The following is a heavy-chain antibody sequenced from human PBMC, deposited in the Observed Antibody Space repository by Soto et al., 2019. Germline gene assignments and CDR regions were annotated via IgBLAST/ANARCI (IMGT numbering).Heavy chain of an antibody. D-gene: IGHD1-26*01. CDR3: SKRPRALLTFDY. Sequence: EVQLVDSGGGLVQPGGSLRLSCAASGFIFSNYVMGWVRQAPGKGLEWVSSISDSGDTSYYAHSMKGRFTISRDNSKYTLYLQMNSLRAEDTAIYYCSKRPRALLTFDYWCQGTLVTVSS. J-gene: IGHJ4*02. V-gene: IGHV3-23*04. CDR1: GFIFSNYV. CDR2: ISDSGDTS.